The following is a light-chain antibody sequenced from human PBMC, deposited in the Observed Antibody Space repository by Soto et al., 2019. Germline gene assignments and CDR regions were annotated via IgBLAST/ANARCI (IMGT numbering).Light chain of an antibody. Sequence: DIQMTQSPSTLSASVGYRVTITCLASQSISSWLAWYQQKPGKAPKLLIYKASSLESGVPSRFSGSGSGTEFTLTISSLQPDDFETYYCQQYNSYLYTFGQGTKVDIK. CDR1: QSISSW. J-gene: IGKJ2*01. CDR3: QQYNSYLYT. CDR2: KAS. V-gene: IGKV1-5*03.